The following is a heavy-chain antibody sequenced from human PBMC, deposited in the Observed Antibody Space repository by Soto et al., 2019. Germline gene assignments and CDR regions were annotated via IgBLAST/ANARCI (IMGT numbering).Heavy chain of an antibody. Sequence: QTLSLACPVSVGSRSCGDYYWSWVHQPPGKGLEWIGYIYYSGSTYYNPSLKSRVTISVDTSKNQFSLKLSSVTAADTAVYYCARARGALRRLDRWGQGTRVSVSS. CDR2: IYYSGST. CDR3: ARARGALRRLDR. V-gene: IGHV4-30-4*01. J-gene: IGHJ5*02. D-gene: IGHD5-12*01. CDR1: VGSRSCGDYY.